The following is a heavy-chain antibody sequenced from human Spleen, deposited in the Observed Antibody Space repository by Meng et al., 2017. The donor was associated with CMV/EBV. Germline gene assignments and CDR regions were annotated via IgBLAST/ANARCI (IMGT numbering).Heavy chain of an antibody. Sequence: GGSISSGDYYWSWIRQPPGKGLEWIGYIYYNGNTYYNPSLKSRLTISVDTSKNQFFLKLSSVTAADTAVYYCARDQGSSWYVSGYDYWGQGTLVTVSS. CDR1: GGSISSGDYY. D-gene: IGHD6-13*01. J-gene: IGHJ4*02. CDR3: ARDQGSSWYVSGYDY. V-gene: IGHV4-30-4*08. CDR2: IYYNGNT.